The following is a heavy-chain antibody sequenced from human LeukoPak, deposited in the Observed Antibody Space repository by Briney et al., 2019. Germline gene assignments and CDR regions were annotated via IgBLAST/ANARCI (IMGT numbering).Heavy chain of an antibody. V-gene: IGHV4-59*01. CDR2: IYYSGST. CDR1: GGSISPYY. J-gene: IGHJ6*03. D-gene: IGHD3-3*02. CDR3: ARAFYPGYYSYMAV. Sequence: PSETLSFTCTVSGGSISPYYWSWIRQPPGKGLEWIGYIYYSGSTNYNPSLKSRVTISVDTSKNQFSLKLSSVTAADTAVYYCARAFYPGYYSYMAVWGKGTTVTVSS.